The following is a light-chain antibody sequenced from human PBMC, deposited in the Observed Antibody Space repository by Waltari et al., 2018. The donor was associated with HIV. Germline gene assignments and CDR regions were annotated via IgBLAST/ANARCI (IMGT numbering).Light chain of an antibody. Sequence: DMVMTQSPLPLPVIPGEQASISCTYIQSLLQGDGQYYLDWYRQNPGQSPQLIIYLASNRASGVPDRFSGSGSGTDFTLKISRVEAEDVGVYYCMQALQTPKTFGQGTKVEIK. V-gene: IGKV2-28*01. CDR2: LAS. J-gene: IGKJ1*01. CDR1: QSLLQGDGQYY. CDR3: MQALQTPKT.